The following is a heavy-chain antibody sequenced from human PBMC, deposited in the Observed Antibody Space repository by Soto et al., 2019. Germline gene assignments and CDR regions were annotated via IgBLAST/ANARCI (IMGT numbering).Heavy chain of an antibody. V-gene: IGHV3-23*01. CDR2: LSGSGGTT. D-gene: IGHD3-10*01. CDR1: GFTFSTYG. CDR3: AKQRAGYGSGSDTFYFDF. J-gene: IGHJ4*02. Sequence: PGGSLRLSCSTSGFTFSTYGMNWVRQAPGKGLEWVSALSGSGGTTYYADSVRGRFTISRDNSKNTLFLQMSSLRAEDTALYYCAKQRAGYGSGSDTFYFDFWGQGTLVTVSS.